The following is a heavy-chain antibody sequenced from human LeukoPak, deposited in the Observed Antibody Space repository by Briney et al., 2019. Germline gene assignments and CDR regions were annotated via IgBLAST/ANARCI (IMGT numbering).Heavy chain of an antibody. V-gene: IGHV4-39*01. D-gene: IGHD6-19*01. CDR1: GGSISSSNYY. J-gene: IGHJ5*02. CDR3: ARREAVAGYNWFDP. Sequence: SETLSLTCAVSGGSISSSNYYWGWIRQPPGQGLEWIGSIYYSGNTYYNPSLKSRVTISVDASKNQFSLKLSSVTAADTAVYYCARREAVAGYNWFDPWGQGTLVTVSS. CDR2: IYYSGNT.